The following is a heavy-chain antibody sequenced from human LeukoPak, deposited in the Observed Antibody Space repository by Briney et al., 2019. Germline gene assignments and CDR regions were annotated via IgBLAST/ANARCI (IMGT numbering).Heavy chain of an antibody. J-gene: IGHJ4*02. Sequence: GGSLRLSCAASGFTFSSYDMHWVRQATGKGLEWVSDIGTAGDTYYPGSVKGRFTISRENAKNSLYLQMNSLRAGDTAVYYCARGSPIVGATTGFGYWGQGTLVTVSS. CDR3: ARGSPIVGATTGFGY. CDR1: GFTFSSYD. D-gene: IGHD1-26*01. V-gene: IGHV3-13*01. CDR2: IGTAGDT.